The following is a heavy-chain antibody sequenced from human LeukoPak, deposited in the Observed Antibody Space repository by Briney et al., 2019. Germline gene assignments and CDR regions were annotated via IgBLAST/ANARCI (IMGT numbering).Heavy chain of an antibody. Sequence: AGGSLRLSCAASGFTFSSYAMSWVRQAPGKGLEWVSAISGSGGSTYYAGSVKGRFTTSRDNSKNTLYLQMNSLRAEDTAVYYCAKDARRAALSGRGYSYGPSTGDYWGQGTLVTVSS. D-gene: IGHD5-18*01. J-gene: IGHJ4*02. V-gene: IGHV3-23*01. CDR3: AKDARRAALSGRGYSYGPSTGDY. CDR1: GFTFSSYA. CDR2: ISGSGGST.